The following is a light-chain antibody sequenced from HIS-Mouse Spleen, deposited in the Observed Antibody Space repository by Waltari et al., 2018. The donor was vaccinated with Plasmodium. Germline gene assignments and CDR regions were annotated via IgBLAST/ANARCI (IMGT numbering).Light chain of an antibody. V-gene: IGLV2-8*01. CDR3: SSYAGSNNLV. CDR2: EVS. Sequence: QSALTQPPSASGSPGQSVTISCTGTSSDVGGYNYVSWYQQHPGKAPKLMFYEVSKGPSGVPDRLSGSKSGNTASLTVSGLQAEDEADYYCSSYAGSNNLVFGGGTKLTVL. CDR1: SSDVGGYNY. J-gene: IGLJ2*01.